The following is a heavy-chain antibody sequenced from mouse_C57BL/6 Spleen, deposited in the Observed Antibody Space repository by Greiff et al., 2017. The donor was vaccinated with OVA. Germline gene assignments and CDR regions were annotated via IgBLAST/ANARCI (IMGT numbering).Heavy chain of an antibody. CDR1: GYTFTSYW. Sequence: QVQLKQPGAELVKPGASVKLSCKASGYTFTSYWMQWVKQRPGQGLEWIGEIDPSDSYTNYNQKFKGKATLTVDTSSSTAYMQLSSLTSEDSAVYYCARYYSNYTFAYWGQGTLVTVSA. D-gene: IGHD2-5*01. CDR2: IDPSDSYT. V-gene: IGHV1-50*01. J-gene: IGHJ3*01. CDR3: ARYYSNYTFAY.